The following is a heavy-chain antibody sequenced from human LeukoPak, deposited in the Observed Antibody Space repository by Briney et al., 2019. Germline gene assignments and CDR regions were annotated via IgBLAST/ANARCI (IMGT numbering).Heavy chain of an antibody. Sequence: GGSLRLSCAASGFTFSSYAMHWVRQAPGKGLEWVAVISYDGNNKYYADSVKGRFTVSRDNSKNRMYLQMNSLRAEDTAVYYCARGPSGYHNTGGQGTLVTVSS. CDR2: ISYDGNNK. J-gene: IGHJ4*02. V-gene: IGHV3-30*04. CDR1: GFTFSSYA. D-gene: IGHD5-12*01. CDR3: ARGPSGYHNT.